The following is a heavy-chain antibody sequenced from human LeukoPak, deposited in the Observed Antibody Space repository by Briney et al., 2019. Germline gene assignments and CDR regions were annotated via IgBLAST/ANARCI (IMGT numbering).Heavy chain of an antibody. CDR1: GGSISSYY. D-gene: IGHD2-15*01. CDR2: IYYSGST. V-gene: IGHV4-59*12. Sequence: SETLSLTCTVSGGSISSYYWSWIRQPPGKGLEWIGYIYYSGSTNYNPSLKSRVTISVDTSKNQFSLKLSSVTAADTAVYYCARRLVAGPLEYWGQGTLVTVSS. J-gene: IGHJ4*02. CDR3: ARRLVAGPLEY.